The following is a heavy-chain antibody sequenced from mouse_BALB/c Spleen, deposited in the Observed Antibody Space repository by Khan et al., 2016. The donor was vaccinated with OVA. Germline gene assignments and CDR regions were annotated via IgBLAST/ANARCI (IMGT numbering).Heavy chain of an antibody. CDR1: GYTFSSYY. J-gene: IGHJ3*01. V-gene: IGHV1S81*02. Sequence: VQLKQSGAELVKPGASVKLSCKASGYTFSSYYMYWVKQRPGQGLEWIGEINPNNGGTNFTETFKSKAALTVDKSSTTPYLQLSSLTSEDSAVYYCTRSGYDSFAYWGQGTLVTVST. D-gene: IGHD2-4*01. CDR2: INPNNGGT. CDR3: TRSGYDSFAY.